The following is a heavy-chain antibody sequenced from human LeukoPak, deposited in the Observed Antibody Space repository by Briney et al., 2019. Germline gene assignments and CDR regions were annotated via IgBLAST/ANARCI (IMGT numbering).Heavy chain of an antibody. CDR1: GYTFTSYD. J-gene: IGHJ4*02. Sequence: ASVKVSCKAPGYTFTSYDINWVRQATGQGLEWMGWMNPNSGNTGYAQKFQGRVTMTRNTSISTAYMELSSLRSEDTAVYYCARAAPGVTMIVVVIPYFDYWGQGTLVTVSS. V-gene: IGHV1-8*01. CDR2: MNPNSGNT. CDR3: ARAAPGVTMIVVVIPYFDY. D-gene: IGHD3-22*01.